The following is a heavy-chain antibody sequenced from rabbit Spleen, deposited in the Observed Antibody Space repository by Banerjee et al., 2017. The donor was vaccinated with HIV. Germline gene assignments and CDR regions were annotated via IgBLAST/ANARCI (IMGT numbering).Heavy chain of an antibody. CDR1: GFDLSSYYY. D-gene: IGHD3-1*01. CDR2: INSDTGKN. Sequence: QSLEESGGDLVKPGASLTLTCTASGFDLSSYYYICWVRQAPGKGLEWIACINSDTGKNVYATWAKGRFTISRTSSTTVTLQMTSLTVADTASYFCARDLPGVIGWNFGFWGPGTLVTVS. V-gene: IGHV1S40*01. J-gene: IGHJ6*01. CDR3: ARDLPGVIGWNFGF.